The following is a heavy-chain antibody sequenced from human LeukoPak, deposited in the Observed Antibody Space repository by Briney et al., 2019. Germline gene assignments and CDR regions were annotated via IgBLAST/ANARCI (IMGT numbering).Heavy chain of an antibody. CDR3: ARSRVGSTRRPDY. V-gene: IGHV1-46*01. Sequence: GASVKVSCKAFGYTFTSNYMHWVRQAPGQGPEWMGVISPSGGSTTYAQKFQGRVTMTRDMSTSTVYMELSSLRSEDTAVYYCARSRVGSTRRPDYWGQGTLVTVSS. D-gene: IGHD2-2*01. J-gene: IGHJ4*02. CDR2: ISPSGGST. CDR1: GYTFTSNY.